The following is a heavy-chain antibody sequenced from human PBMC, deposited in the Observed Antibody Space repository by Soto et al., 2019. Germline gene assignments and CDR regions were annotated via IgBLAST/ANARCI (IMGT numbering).Heavy chain of an antibody. CDR3: ARDPNYYDTSYYFDY. V-gene: IGHV1-2*04. CDR2: INPNSGGT. Sequence: ASVKVSCKASGYTFTGYYMHWVRQAPGQGLEWMGWINPNSGGTNYAQKFQGWVTMTRDTSISTAYMELSGLRSDDTAVYYCARDPNYYDTSYYFDYWGQGTLVTVSS. D-gene: IGHD3-22*01. J-gene: IGHJ4*02. CDR1: GYTFTGYY.